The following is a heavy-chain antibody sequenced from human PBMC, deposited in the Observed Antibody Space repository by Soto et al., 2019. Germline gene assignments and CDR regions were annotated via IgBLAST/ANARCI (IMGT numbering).Heavy chain of an antibody. CDR1: GFTFSSYG. CDR3: ARVLAEQWLVNGGSWFDP. V-gene: IGHV3-33*01. J-gene: IGHJ5*02. D-gene: IGHD6-19*01. Sequence: GGSLRLSCAASGFTFSSYGMHWVRQAPGKGLEWVAVIWYDGSNKYYADSVKGRFTISRDNSKNTLYLQMNSLRAEDTAVYYCARVLAEQWLVNGGSWFDPWGQGTLVTVSS. CDR2: IWYDGSNK.